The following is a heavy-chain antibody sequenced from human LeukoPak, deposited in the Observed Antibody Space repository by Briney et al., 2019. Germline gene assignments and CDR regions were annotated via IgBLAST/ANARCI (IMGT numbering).Heavy chain of an antibody. CDR1: GFTFSSYE. Sequence: GSLRLSCAASGFTFSSYEMNWVRQAPGKGLEWIGYIYYSGSTNYNPSLKSRVTMSVDTSKDQLSLKLSSVTAAETAVYYCARGPSGSYYLFDPWGQGTLVTVSS. V-gene: IGHV4-59*01. CDR3: ARGPSGSYYLFDP. D-gene: IGHD1-26*01. CDR2: IYYSGST. J-gene: IGHJ5*02.